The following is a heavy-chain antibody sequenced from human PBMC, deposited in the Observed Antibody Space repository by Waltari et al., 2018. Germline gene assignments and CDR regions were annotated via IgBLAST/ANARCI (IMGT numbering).Heavy chain of an antibody. CDR1: GDTFNTYA. Sequence: QVQLVQSGAEVKKPGSSVKVSCKASGDTFNTYAVTWVRQAPGQGLEWMGGISPIFGTTNYAQKFQCRVTITADGSTPTAYMEVTSLRSEDTAIYYCATIRSVGIDFWGQGTLVTVSS. J-gene: IGHJ4*02. CDR2: ISPIFGTT. D-gene: IGHD1-26*01. V-gene: IGHV1-69*12. CDR3: ATIRSVGIDF.